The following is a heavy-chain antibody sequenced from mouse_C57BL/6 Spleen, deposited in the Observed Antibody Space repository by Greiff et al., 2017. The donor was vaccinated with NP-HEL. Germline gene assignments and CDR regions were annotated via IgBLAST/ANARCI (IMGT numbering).Heavy chain of an antibody. CDR2: IDPSDSET. Sequence: QVQLQQPGAELVRPGSSVKLSCKASGYTFTSYWMHWVKQRPIQGLEWIGNIDPSDSETHYNQKFKDKATLTVDKSSSTAYMQLSSLTSEDSAVYYCARSTMTPYYAMDYWGKGTSVTVSS. CDR1: GYTFTSYW. CDR3: ARSTMTPYYAMDY. D-gene: IGHD2-4*01. V-gene: IGHV1-52*01. J-gene: IGHJ4*01.